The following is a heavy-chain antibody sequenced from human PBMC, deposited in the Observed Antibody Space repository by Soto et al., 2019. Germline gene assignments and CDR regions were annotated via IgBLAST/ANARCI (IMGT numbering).Heavy chain of an antibody. CDR1: GFTFSSYW. V-gene: IGHV3-7*03. Sequence: GGSLRLSCAASGFTFSSYWMTWVRQAPGKGLEWVANIKQDGSEKDYVDSVKGRFTISRDNAKNSLYLQMTSLRADDTAVYYCAAWARSSWFDYWGQGTLVTVSS. CDR3: AAWARSSWFDY. D-gene: IGHD6-13*01. CDR2: IKQDGSEK. J-gene: IGHJ4*02.